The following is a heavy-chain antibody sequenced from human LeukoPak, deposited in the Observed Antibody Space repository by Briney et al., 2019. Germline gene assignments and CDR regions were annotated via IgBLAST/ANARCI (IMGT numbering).Heavy chain of an antibody. V-gene: IGHV4-39*07. CDR1: GGSISSSSYY. Sequence: KPSETLSLTCTVSGGSISSSSYYWGWIRQPPGKGLEWIGSIYYSGSTYYNPSLKSRVTISVDTSKNQFSLKLSSVTAADTAVYYCARGYSYGPRAAFDIWGQGTMVTVSS. CDR3: ARGYSYGPRAAFDI. D-gene: IGHD5-18*01. CDR2: IYYSGST. J-gene: IGHJ3*02.